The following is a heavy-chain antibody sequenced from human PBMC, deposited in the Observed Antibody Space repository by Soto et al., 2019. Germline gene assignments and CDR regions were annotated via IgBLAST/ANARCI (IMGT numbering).Heavy chain of an antibody. V-gene: IGHV1-3*01. CDR2: INAGNGNT. J-gene: IGHJ4*02. D-gene: IGHD6-13*01. CDR3: ARSSSWYVFDY. CDR1: GYTFTNYA. Sequence: QVQLVQSGAEVKKPGASAKVSCKASGYTFTNYAMHWVRQAPGQRREWMGWINAGNGNTKYSQKFQGRVTITRDTSASTAYMELSSLRSEDTAVYYCARSSSWYVFDYWGQGTLVTVSS.